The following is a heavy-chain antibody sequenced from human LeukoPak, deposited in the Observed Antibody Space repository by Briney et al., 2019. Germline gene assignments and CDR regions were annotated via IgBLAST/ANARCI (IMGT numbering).Heavy chain of an antibody. J-gene: IGHJ5*02. CDR1: GGSISSYY. D-gene: IGHD6-19*01. CDR3: ARHSTSGWNWFDP. V-gene: IGHV4-59*08. CDR2: IYYSGST. Sequence: SETLSLTCTVSGGSISSYYWSWIRQPPGKGLEWIGYIYYSGSTNYNPSLKSRVTISVDTSKNQFSLELSSVTAADTAVYYCARHSTSGWNWFDPWGQGILVTVSS.